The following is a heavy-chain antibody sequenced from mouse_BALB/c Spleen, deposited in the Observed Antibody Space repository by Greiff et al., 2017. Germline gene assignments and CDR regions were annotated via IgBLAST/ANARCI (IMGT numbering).Heavy chain of an antibody. Sequence: EVQLVESGGGLVQPKGSLKLSCAASGFTFNTYAMNWVRQAPGKGLEWVARIRSKSNNYATYYADSVKDRFTISRDDSQSMLYLQMNNLKTEDTAMYYCVRGNYWYFDYWGQGTTLTVSS. CDR2: IRSKSNNYAT. D-gene: IGHD2-1*01. J-gene: IGHJ2*01. V-gene: IGHV10-1*02. CDR1: GFTFNTYA. CDR3: VRGNYWYFDY.